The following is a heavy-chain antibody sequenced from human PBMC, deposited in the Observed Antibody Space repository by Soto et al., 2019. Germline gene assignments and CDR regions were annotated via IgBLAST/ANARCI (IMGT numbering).Heavy chain of an antibody. CDR3: ARADVVVVAAPRGYYYGMDA. D-gene: IGHD2-15*01. V-gene: IGHV3-7*05. J-gene: IGHJ6*02. CDR2: IKQDGSEK. Sequence: GGSLRLSCAASGFTFSSYWMSWVRQAPGKGLEWVANIKQDGSEKYYVDSVKGRFTISRDNAKNSLYLQMNSLRAEDTAVYYCARADVVVVAAPRGYYYGMDAWGQGTTVTVFS. CDR1: GFTFSSYW.